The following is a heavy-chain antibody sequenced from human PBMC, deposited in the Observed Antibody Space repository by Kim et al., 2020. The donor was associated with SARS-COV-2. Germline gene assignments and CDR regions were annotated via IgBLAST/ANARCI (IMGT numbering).Heavy chain of an antibody. D-gene: IGHD5-12*01. J-gene: IGHJ6*02. CDR3: ASGTYSGYDIYYYGMDV. CDR2: IIPIFGTA. CDR1: GGTFSSYA. V-gene: IGHV1-69*06. Sequence: SVKVSCKASGGTFSSYAISWVRQAPGQGLEWMGGIIPIFGTANYAQKFQGRVTITADKSTSTAYMELSSLRSEDTAVYYCASGTYSGYDIYYYGMDVWGQGTTVTVSS.